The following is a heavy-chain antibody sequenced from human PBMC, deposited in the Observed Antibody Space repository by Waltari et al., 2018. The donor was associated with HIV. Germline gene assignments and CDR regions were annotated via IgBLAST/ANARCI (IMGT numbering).Heavy chain of an antibody. CDR3: ARLKYSSGFFDY. V-gene: IGHV3-11*01. CDR1: GFTFSDYY. D-gene: IGHD6-19*01. J-gene: IGHJ4*02. Sequence: QVQLVESGGGLVNPGGSLRLSCATSGFTFSDYYMTWIRQAPGKGLECVSYMRSDTDTIYYADSVKGRFTISRDNAKNSLYLQMNRLSVEDTAVYYCARLKYSSGFFDYWGQGALVTVSS. CDR2: MRSDTDTI.